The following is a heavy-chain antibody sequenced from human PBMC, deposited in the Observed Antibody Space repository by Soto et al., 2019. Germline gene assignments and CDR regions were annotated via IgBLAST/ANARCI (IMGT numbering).Heavy chain of an antibody. Sequence: QVQLVESGGGVVQPGRSLRLSCAASGFTFSSYGMHWVRQAPGKGLEWVAVIWYDGSNKYYADSVKGRFTISRDNSKNTLYLQMNSLRAEDTAVYYCARETTTLPTYYYYGMDVWGQGTTVTVSS. V-gene: IGHV3-33*01. CDR2: IWYDGSNK. D-gene: IGHD1-1*01. CDR1: GFTFSSYG. CDR3: ARETTTLPTYYYYGMDV. J-gene: IGHJ6*02.